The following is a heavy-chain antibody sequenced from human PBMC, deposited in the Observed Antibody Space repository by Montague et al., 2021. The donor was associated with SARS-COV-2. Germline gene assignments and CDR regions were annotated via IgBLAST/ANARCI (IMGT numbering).Heavy chain of an antibody. V-gene: IGHV4-39*01. CDR3: ARHRTCYAVVWGTPRYSLDF. CDR1: GGSFSSSSYY. D-gene: IGHD3-16*02. J-gene: IGHJ4*01. Sequence: SETLSLTCIVSGGSFSSSSYYWGWIRQPPGKGLEWIGSIYYSGSTNYNPSLKSRVTMSVDTSKNQFSLRLTSVTAADTAVYYCARHRTCYAVVWGTPRYSLDFWGQGTLVTVSS. CDR2: IYYSGST.